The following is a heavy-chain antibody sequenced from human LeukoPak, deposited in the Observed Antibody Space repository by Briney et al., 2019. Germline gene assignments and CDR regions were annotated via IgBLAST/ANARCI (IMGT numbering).Heavy chain of an antibody. J-gene: IGHJ4*02. Sequence: GGSLRLSCAASGFTVSSNYMSWVRQAPGKGLEWVSVIYSGGSTYYSDSVKGRFTISRDNSKNTLYLQMNSLRAEDTAVYYCARTTVTYFDYWGQGTLVTVSS. D-gene: IGHD4-17*01. CDR3: ARTTVTYFDY. CDR2: IYSGGST. CDR1: GFTVSSNY. V-gene: IGHV3-66*02.